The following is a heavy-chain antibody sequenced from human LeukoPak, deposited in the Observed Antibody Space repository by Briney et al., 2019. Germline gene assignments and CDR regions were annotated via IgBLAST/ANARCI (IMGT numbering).Heavy chain of an antibody. CDR1: GGTFSSYA. D-gene: IGHD2-15*01. CDR3: ARSPYCSGGSCYVGAFDV. CDR2: IIPILGIA. Sequence: ASVKVSCKASGGTFSSYAISWVRQAPGQGLEWMGRIIPILGIANYAQKFQGRVTITADKSTSTAYMELSSLRSEDTAVYYCARSPYCSGGSCYVGAFDVWGQGTMVTVSS. J-gene: IGHJ3*01. V-gene: IGHV1-69*04.